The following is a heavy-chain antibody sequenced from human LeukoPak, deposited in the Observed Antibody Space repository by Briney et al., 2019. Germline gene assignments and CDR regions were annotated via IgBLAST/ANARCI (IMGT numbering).Heavy chain of an antibody. CDR1: GGSISSGGYS. J-gene: IGHJ3*02. V-gene: IGHV4-30-2*01. Sequence: SETLSLTCAVSGGSISSGGYSWSWIRQPPGKGLEWIGYIYHSGSTYYNPSLKSRVTISVDRSKNQFSLKLSSVTAADTAVYYCARFPDAFDIWGRGTMVTVSS. CDR3: ARFPDAFDI. CDR2: IYHSGST.